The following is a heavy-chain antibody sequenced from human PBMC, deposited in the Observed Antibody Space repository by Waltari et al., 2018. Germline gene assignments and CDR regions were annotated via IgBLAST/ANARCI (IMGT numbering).Heavy chain of an antibody. V-gene: IGHV1-2*02. J-gene: IGHJ6*02. D-gene: IGHD4-17*01. CDR1: GYTFTGYY. CDR2: INPNSGGT. Sequence: QVQLVQSGAEVKKPGASVKVSCKASGYTFTGYYMHWVRQAPGQGLEWMGWINPNSGGTNYAQKLQGRVTMTRDTSISTAYMELSRLRSDDTAVYYCAREEDYGGNYYYYGMDVWGQGTTVTVSS. CDR3: AREEDYGGNYYYYGMDV.